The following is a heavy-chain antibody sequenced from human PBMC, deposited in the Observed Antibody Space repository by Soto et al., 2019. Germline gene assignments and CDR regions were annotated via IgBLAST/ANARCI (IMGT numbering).Heavy chain of an antibody. J-gene: IGHJ3*02. CDR2: ISSSSSYI. CDR3: ARGDARIVGARGAFDI. D-gene: IGHD1-26*01. V-gene: IGHV3-21*01. Sequence: GGSLRLSCAASGFTFSSYSMNWVRQAPGKGLEWVSSISSSSSYIYYADSVKGRFTISRDNAKNSLYLQMNSLRAEDTAVYYCARGDARIVGARGAFDIWGQGTMVTVSS. CDR1: GFTFSSYS.